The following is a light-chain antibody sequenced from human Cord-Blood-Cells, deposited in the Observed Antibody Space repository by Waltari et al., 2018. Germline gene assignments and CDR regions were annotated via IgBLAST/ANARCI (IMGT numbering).Light chain of an antibody. Sequence: DNVMTQSPDSLAVSLGERATINCKSSQSVLYSSHNKNYLAWYQQKPGQPPKLLIYWASTRESGVPDRFSGSGSGTDFTLTISSLQAEDVAVYYCQQYYSTPYSFGQGTKLEIK. CDR2: WAS. CDR1: QSVLYSSHNKNY. V-gene: IGKV4-1*01. J-gene: IGKJ2*03. CDR3: QQYYSTPYS.